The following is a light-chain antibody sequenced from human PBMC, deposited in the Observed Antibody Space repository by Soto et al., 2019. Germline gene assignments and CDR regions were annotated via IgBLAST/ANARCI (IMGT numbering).Light chain of an antibody. CDR3: QQYDKWPPSNT. V-gene: IGKV3-15*01. CDR1: QSVRSK. J-gene: IGKJ2*01. CDR2: GAS. Sequence: EIVMTQSPDTLSVSPGETVTLSCRASQSVRSKLACYQQKPGQAPRLFIYGASTRATGIPARFRGSGSGTEFTLTISSLQSEDFAVYYCQQYDKWPPSNTFGQGTKVDIK.